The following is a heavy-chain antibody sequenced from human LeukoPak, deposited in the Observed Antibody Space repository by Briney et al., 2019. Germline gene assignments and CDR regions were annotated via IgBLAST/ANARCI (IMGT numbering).Heavy chain of an antibody. CDR1: GFTFSSYG. D-gene: IGHD3-9*01. CDR2: ILYDGSNK. CDR3: ARAGYDILTGPGYYFDY. Sequence: GGSLRLSCAASGFTFSSYGMHWVRQAPGKGLEWVAFILYDGSNKYYADSVKGRFTISRDNSKNTLYLQMNSLRAEDTAVYYCARAGYDILTGPGYYFDYWGQGTLVTVSS. V-gene: IGHV3-30*02. J-gene: IGHJ4*02.